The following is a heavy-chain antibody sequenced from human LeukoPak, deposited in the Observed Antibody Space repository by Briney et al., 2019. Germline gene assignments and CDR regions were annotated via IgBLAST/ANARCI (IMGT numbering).Heavy chain of an antibody. V-gene: IGHV3-7*01. J-gene: IGHJ4*02. CDR2: LKQDXXXX. D-gene: IGHD7-27*01. CDR3: ARDKMTGDSYFDY. Sequence: GGSLRLSCAASGFTFSXXWMTWVRQAPGKGLEXXAHLKQDXXXXXXXXXXXXXXXXSXXXAXNSLLLQMDGLRAEDTAVYYCARDKMTGDSYFDYWGQGILVTVSS. CDR1: GFTFSXXW.